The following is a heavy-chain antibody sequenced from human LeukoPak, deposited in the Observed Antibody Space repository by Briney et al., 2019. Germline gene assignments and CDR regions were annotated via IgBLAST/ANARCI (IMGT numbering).Heavy chain of an antibody. CDR3: ARQYFSTAWDRHFDY. CDR1: GGSISGSTYY. V-gene: IGHV4-39*01. D-gene: IGHD3-9*01. J-gene: IGHJ4*02. Sequence: SETLSLTCTVSGGSISGSTYYWGWIRQAPGKGLEWIGGIYYSGSTYYNPSLKSRVSVSVDTSTNQFSLQLSPVTAADTAAYYCARQYFSTAWDRHFDYWGQGTLVTVSS. CDR2: IYYSGST.